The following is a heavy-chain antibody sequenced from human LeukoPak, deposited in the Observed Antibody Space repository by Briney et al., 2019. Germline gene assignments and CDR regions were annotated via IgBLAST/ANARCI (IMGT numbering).Heavy chain of an antibody. V-gene: IGHV4-39*01. J-gene: IGHJ4*02. CDR3: ARGLYTGPYYDFWSGYHYLDY. CDR1: GGSISSSRYY. Sequence: PSETLSLTCSVSGGSISSSRYYWDWIRQSPGKGLELVGSIYYDGMTYYNPSLKSRVTISVDTSKNQFSLKLRSMTTTDTAVYYCARGLYTGPYYDFWSGYHYLDYWGQGTLVTVSS. D-gene: IGHD3-3*01. CDR2: IYYDGMT.